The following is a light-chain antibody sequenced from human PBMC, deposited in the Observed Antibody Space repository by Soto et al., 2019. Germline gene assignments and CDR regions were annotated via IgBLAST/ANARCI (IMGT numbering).Light chain of an antibody. V-gene: IGKV1-39*01. J-gene: IGKJ4*01. CDR1: ENIAKY. Sequence: DIQRTQSPSSLSASVGDRVTIACRASENIAKYLNWYQQKQGKAPKILIYGASTLQSGVPSRFSGSGSGTDFTLTISCLQSEDFATYYCQHHIVGGTFGGGTKVDIK. CDR3: QHHIVGGT. CDR2: GAS.